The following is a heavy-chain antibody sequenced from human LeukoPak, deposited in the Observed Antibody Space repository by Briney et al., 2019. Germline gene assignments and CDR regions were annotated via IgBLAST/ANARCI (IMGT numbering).Heavy chain of an antibody. D-gene: IGHD6-19*01. CDR2: ISGSGGST. J-gene: IGHJ6*03. CDR1: GFTFSSYA. Sequence: GGSLRLSCAASGFTFSSYAMSWVRQAPGKGLEWVSAISGSGGSTYYADSVKGRFTISRDNYKNTLYLQMNSLRAEDTAVYYCAKSVYSSGWYRGGDYYYYMDIWGKGTTVTVSS. V-gene: IGHV3-23*01. CDR3: AKSVYSSGWYRGGDYYYYMDI.